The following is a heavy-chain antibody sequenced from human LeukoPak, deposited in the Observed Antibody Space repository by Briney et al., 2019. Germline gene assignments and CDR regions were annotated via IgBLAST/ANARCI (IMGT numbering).Heavy chain of an antibody. CDR1: GFTFSSYG. D-gene: IGHD6-13*01. CDR2: MSGSGGST. CDR3: VKDSDELIAAVYNWFDP. J-gene: IGHJ5*02. Sequence: GGSLRLSCAASGFTFSSYGMRWVRQAPEKGLEWVSCMSGSGGSTYYADSVKGRFIISRDNFKDTLYLQMNSLRAEDTAVYYCVKDSDELIAAVYNWFDPWGQGTQVTVSS. V-gene: IGHV3-23*01.